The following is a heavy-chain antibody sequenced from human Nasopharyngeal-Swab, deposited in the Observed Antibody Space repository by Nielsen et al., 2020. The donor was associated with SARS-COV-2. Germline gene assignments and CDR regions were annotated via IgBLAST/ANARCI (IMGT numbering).Heavy chain of an antibody. CDR1: GFTFSSYG. J-gene: IGHJ6*03. CDR2: ISHDGSNK. Sequence: GESLKISCAASGFTFSSYGMHWVRQAPGKGLEWVAVISHDGSNKYYADSVKGRFTISRDNSKNTLYLQMNSLRAEDTAVYYCAKDSSTYYDFWSGYYYYYYMDVWGKGTTVTVSS. CDR3: AKDSSTYYDFWSGYYYYYYMDV. V-gene: IGHV3-30*18. D-gene: IGHD3-3*01.